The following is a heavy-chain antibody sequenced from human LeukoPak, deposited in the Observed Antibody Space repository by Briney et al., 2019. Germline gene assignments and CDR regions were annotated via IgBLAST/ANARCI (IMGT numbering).Heavy chain of an antibody. CDR2: IYYSGST. CDR3: ASINYYDSSGYYADFDY. D-gene: IGHD3-22*01. CDR1: GGSVSSGSYY. Sequence: SETLSLTCTVSGGSVSSGSYYWSWIRQPPGKGLEWIGYIYYSGSTNYNPSLKSRVTTSVDTSKNQFSLKLSSVTAADTAVYYCASINYYDSSGYYADFDYWGQGTLVTVSS. J-gene: IGHJ4*02. V-gene: IGHV4-61*01.